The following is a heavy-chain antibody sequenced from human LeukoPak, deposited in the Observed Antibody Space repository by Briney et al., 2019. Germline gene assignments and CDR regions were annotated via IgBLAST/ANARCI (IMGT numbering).Heavy chain of an antibody. CDR2: IKGYNGDT. D-gene: IGHD2-21*01. V-gene: IGHV1-18*01. CDR3: ARSGHCSGSACYSEGIDF. Sequence: GASVKVTCKTSGYTFINSGITWVRQAPGQGLEWMGWIKGYNGDTAYAQMFQGRFTMTIDASTSTSSMELSGLRSDDTAVYYCARSGHCSGSACYSEGIDFWGQGTLVTVSS. CDR1: GYTFINSG. J-gene: IGHJ4*02.